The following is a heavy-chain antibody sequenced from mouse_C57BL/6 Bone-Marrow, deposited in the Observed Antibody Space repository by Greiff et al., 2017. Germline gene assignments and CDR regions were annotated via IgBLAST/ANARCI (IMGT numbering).Heavy chain of an antibody. CDR3: ARRELGPYYLDY. J-gene: IGHJ2*01. D-gene: IGHD4-1*01. CDR1: GYTFTGYW. CDR2: LLPGSGSK. V-gene: IGHV1-9*01. Sequence: QVQLQQSGAELMKPGASVKLSCKASGYTFTGYWIEWVKQRPGHGLEWIGELLPGSGSKKYNEKFKGKATFTADTSSNTAYMQLSSLTTEDSAIYYCARRELGPYYLDYWGQGTTLTVSS.